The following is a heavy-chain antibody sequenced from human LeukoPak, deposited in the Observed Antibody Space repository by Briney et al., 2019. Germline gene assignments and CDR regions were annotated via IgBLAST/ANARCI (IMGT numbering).Heavy chain of an antibody. J-gene: IGHJ3*01. CDR1: GYTFTSTG. CDR2: VSAYNGNT. Sequence: ASAKVSCKASGYTFTSTGICWVRQAPGQGLEWMGWVSAYNGNTNYAQKFQGRVTMTTDTSTSTAYMELRTLRSDDTAVYYCARDAPQWRNAFDFWGQGTMVTVSS. CDR3: ARDAPQWRNAFDF. V-gene: IGHV1-18*01. D-gene: IGHD6-19*01.